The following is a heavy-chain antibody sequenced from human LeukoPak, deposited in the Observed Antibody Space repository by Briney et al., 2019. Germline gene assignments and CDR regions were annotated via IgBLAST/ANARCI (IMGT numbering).Heavy chain of an antibody. Sequence: GGSLRLSCAASGFSFSTYTMNWVRQAPGKGLEWVASVKEDGSETYYVDSVKGRFTISRDNAKNSLYLQMNSLRAEDTAVYYCARSFYGDADWGQGTLVTVSS. CDR2: VKEDGSET. CDR1: GFSFSTYT. CDR3: ARSFYGDAD. J-gene: IGHJ4*02. V-gene: IGHV3-7*04. D-gene: IGHD4-17*01.